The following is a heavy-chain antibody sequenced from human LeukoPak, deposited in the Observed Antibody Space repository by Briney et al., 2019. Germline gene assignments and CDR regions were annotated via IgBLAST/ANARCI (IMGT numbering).Heavy chain of an antibody. Sequence: PGGSLRLSCAASGFTFSSYAMSWVRQAPGKGLEWVSAISGSGGSTYYADSVKGRFTISRDNSKNTLYLQMNSLRAEDAAVYYCAKDRAGSGYDSEVDYWGQGTLVAVSS. CDR2: ISGSGGST. CDR1: GFTFSSYA. V-gene: IGHV3-23*01. CDR3: AKDRAGSGYDSEVDY. J-gene: IGHJ4*02. D-gene: IGHD5-12*01.